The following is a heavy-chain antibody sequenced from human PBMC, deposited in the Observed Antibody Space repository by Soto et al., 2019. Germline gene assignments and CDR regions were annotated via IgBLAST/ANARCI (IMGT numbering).Heavy chain of an antibody. V-gene: IGHV1-69*01. CDR3: AREDCSGGSCYWYYYYGMDV. D-gene: IGHD2-15*01. J-gene: IGHJ6*02. Sequence: QVQLVQSGAEVKKPGSSVKVSCKASGGTFSSYAISWVRQAPGQGLEWMGGIIPIFGTANYAQKFQGRVTITADESTSTAYMELSSLRSEDTAVYYCAREDCSGGSCYWYYYYGMDVWGQGPTVTFSS. CDR1: GGTFSSYA. CDR2: IIPIFGTA.